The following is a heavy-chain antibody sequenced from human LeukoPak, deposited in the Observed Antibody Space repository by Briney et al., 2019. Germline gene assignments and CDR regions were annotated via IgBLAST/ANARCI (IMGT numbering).Heavy chain of an antibody. CDR3: ARDLRAHYYDSSGWEYYYYYMDV. CDR2: INDSGRI. Sequence: SETLSLTCAVYGGSFSGYYWSWIRQPPGKGLEWIGEINDSGRINYNPSLKSRVTISLDTSKNQFSLKLRSVTAADTAVYYCARDLRAHYYDSSGWEYYYYYMDVWGKGTTVTISS. V-gene: IGHV4-34*01. D-gene: IGHD3-22*01. CDR1: GGSFSGYY. J-gene: IGHJ6*03.